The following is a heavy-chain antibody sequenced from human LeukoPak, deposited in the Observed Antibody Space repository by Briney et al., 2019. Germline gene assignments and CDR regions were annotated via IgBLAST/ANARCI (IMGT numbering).Heavy chain of an antibody. CDR3: AKSGGYGLIDY. CDR2: IYSSGST. D-gene: IGHD1-26*01. Sequence: SETLSLTCTVSGGSISSSSYYWGWIRQPPGKGLEWIGSIYSSGSTYYNASLQSRVTISIETSKNQISLRLNSVAAADTAIYYCAKSGGYGLIDYWGQGTLVTVSS. J-gene: IGHJ4*02. V-gene: IGHV4-39*01. CDR1: GGSISSSSYY.